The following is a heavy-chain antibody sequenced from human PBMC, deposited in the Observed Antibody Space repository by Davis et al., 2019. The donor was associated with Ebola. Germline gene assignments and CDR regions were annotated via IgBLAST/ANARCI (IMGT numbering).Heavy chain of an antibody. CDR1: GFTITNYW. CDR2: IKSDGST. D-gene: IGHD2/OR15-2a*01. V-gene: IGHV3-74*01. J-gene: IGHJ3*02. CDR3: VKDSSNIWFDI. Sequence: GESLKIPCAVSGFTITNYWTHWVRQAPGKGLVWVSRIKSDGSTIYADSVKGRFTISRDNSRGTLYLQMNSLRVEDSAIYYCVKDSSNIWFDIWGQGTLVTVSS.